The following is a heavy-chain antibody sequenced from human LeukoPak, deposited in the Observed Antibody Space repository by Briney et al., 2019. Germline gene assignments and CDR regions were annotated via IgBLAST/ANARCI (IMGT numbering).Heavy chain of an antibody. V-gene: IGHV3-48*01. CDR1: GFTFSSYS. J-gene: IGHJ4*02. CDR2: ISSSSSTI. Sequence: GGSLRLSCAASGFTFSSYSMNWVRQAPGKGLEWVSYISSSSSTIYYADSVKGRFTISRDNAKNSLYLQMNSLRAEDTAVYYCARDRPTYYYGSGCYSYWGQGTLVTVSS. CDR3: ARDRPTYYYGSGCYSY. D-gene: IGHD3-10*01.